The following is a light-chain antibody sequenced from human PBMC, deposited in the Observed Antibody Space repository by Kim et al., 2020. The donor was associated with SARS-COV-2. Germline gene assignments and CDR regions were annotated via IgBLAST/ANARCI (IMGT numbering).Light chain of an antibody. V-gene: IGLV3-19*01. CDR3: NSRESGVNHVV. Sequence: ALGQTVRIKCQGDSRRSYYASWYQQTPGQAPVLVIYEKNNRPSGIPDRFSGYSSGNTASLTITGDQAADEADYYCNSRESGVNHVVFGGGTQLTVL. CDR2: EKN. CDR1: SRRSYY. J-gene: IGLJ3*02.